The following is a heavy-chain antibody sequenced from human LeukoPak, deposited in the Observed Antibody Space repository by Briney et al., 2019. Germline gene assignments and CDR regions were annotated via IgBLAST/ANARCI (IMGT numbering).Heavy chain of an antibody. V-gene: IGHV3-23*01. CDR2: ISGSGGST. Sequence: GGSLRLSCAASGFTFSSYAMSWVRQAPGKGLEWVSAISGSGGSTYYADSVKGRFTISRDNSKNTLYLQMNSLRAEDTAVYYCTTKGSGDTPGYWGQGTLVTVSS. CDR3: TTKGSGDTPGY. D-gene: IGHD4-17*01. J-gene: IGHJ4*02. CDR1: GFTFSSYA.